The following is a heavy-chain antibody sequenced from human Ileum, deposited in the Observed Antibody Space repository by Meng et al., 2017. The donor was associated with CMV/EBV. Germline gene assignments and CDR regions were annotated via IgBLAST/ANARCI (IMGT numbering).Heavy chain of an antibody. CDR2: IFHSGST. CDR3: ARGWDSSGYVY. V-gene: IGHV4-30-4*01. Sequence: TVSGVAISRGDYYWTWIRQSPGKGLEWIGYIFHSGSTDYNPSLKSRVRMSIDMSENQFSLQLTSATAADTAVYYCARGWDSSGYVYWGQGILVTVSS. D-gene: IGHD3-22*01. J-gene: IGHJ4*02. CDR1: GVAISRGDYY.